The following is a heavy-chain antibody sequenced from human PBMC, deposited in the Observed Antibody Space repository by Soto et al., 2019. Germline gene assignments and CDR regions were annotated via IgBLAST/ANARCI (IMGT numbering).Heavy chain of an antibody. D-gene: IGHD2-2*01. CDR3: ARYCRTRSCFRYPYSYGTDV. CDR2: ISSSGSPI. Sequence: PGGSLRLSCAASGFTFNDYYMSWIRQAPGKGLEWVSYISSSGSPIYYADSVRGRFTISRDNAKNSLYLQMNSLRAEDTAVYYCARYCRTRSCFRYPYSYGTDVSGQGTTVTVST. J-gene: IGHJ6*01. CDR1: GFTFNDYY. V-gene: IGHV3-11*01.